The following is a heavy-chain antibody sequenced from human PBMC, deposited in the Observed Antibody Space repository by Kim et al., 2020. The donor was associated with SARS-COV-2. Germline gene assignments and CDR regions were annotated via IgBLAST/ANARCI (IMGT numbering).Heavy chain of an antibody. V-gene: IGHV1-3*01. D-gene: IGHD3-10*01. Sequence: YSQKFQGRVTITRDTSASTAYMELSSLRSEDTAVYYCARAFYGSGSYYAYWGQGTLVTVSS. J-gene: IGHJ4*02. CDR3: ARAFYGSGSYYAY.